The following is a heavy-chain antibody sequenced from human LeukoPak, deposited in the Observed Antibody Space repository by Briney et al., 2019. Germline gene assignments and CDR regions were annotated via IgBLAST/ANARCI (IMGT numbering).Heavy chain of an antibody. CDR3: VRGVGGDSRFDP. Sequence: PGGSLRLSCAASGFNFGSQWMHWARQAPGKGLVWVSRINSDGSSTRYADSVKGRFTISRDNAKNTLYLQMNSLRAENTAVYYCVRGVGGDSRFDPWGRGTLVTVSS. D-gene: IGHD1-26*01. V-gene: IGHV3-74*01. CDR2: INSDGSST. CDR1: GFNFGSQW. J-gene: IGHJ5*02.